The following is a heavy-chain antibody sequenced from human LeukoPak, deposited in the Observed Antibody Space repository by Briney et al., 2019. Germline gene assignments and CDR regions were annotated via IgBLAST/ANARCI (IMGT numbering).Heavy chain of an antibody. CDR1: GFTFSSYA. D-gene: IGHD2-15*01. CDR3: ARVGDCSGGSCYRSYYYYMDV. J-gene: IGHJ6*03. V-gene: IGHV3-20*04. CDR2: INWNGGST. Sequence: GGSLRLSCAASGFTFSSYAMSWVRQAPGKGLEWVSGINWNGGSTGYADSVKGRFTISRDNAKNSLYLQMNSLRAEDTALYYCARVGDCSGGSCYRSYYYYMDVWGKGTTVTVSS.